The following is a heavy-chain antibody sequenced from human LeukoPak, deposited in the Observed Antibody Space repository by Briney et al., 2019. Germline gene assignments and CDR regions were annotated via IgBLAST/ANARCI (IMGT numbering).Heavy chain of an antibody. CDR3: ARDCPMVRGVSDAFDI. CDR2: IYYSGST. CDR1: GGSISSYY. J-gene: IGHJ3*02. Sequence: PSETLSLTCTVSGGSISSYYWSWIRQPPGKGLEWIGYIYYSGSTNYNPSLKSRVTISVDTSKNQFSLRLSSVTAADTAVYYCARDCPMVRGVSDAFDIWGQGTMVTVSS. D-gene: IGHD3-10*01. V-gene: IGHV4-59*01.